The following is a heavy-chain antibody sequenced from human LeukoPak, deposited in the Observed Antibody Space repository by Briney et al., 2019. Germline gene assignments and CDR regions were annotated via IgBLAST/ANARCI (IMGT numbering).Heavy chain of an antibody. CDR1: GFTFSSYA. CDR2: ISWNSGSI. CDR3: AKTSGYSSSSSHQFDY. V-gene: IGHV3-9*01. J-gene: IGHJ4*02. Sequence: LGGSLRLSCAASGFTFSSYAMSWVRQAPGKGLEWVSGISWNSGSIGYADSVKGRFTISRDNAKNSLYLQMNSLRAEDTALYYCAKTSGYSSSSSHQFDYWGQGALVTVSS. D-gene: IGHD6-6*01.